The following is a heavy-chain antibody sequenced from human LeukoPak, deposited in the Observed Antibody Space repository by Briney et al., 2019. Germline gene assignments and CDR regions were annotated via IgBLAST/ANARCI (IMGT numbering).Heavy chain of an antibody. D-gene: IGHD3-10*01. J-gene: IGHJ3*02. V-gene: IGHV3-7*01. CDR3: ARYGFGDTFDI. Sequence: PGGSLRLSCAASGFTFSSYWMSWVRQAPGKGLEWMASIKQDASETRYVDSVKGRFTILRDNTETSLFLHMNSLRAEDKAVYYCARYGFGDTFDIWGHGTVVTVFS. CDR2: IKQDASET. CDR1: GFTFSSYW.